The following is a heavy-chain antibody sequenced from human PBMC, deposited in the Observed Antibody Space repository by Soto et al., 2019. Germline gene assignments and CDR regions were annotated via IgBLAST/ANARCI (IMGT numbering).Heavy chain of an antibody. CDR3: ASTLDRLDWFDP. CDR1: GFTFSSYA. CDR2: ISGSGGST. Sequence: GGSLRLSCAASGFTFSSYAMSWVRQAPGKGLEWVSAISGSGGSTYYADSVKGRLTISRDNSKNTLYLQMNSLRAEDTAVYYCASTLDRLDWFDPWGQGTLVTVSS. V-gene: IGHV3-23*01. J-gene: IGHJ5*02. D-gene: IGHD1-1*01.